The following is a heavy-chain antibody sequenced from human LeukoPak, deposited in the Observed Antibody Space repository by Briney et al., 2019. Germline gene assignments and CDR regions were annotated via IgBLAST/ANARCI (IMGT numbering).Heavy chain of an antibody. Sequence: ASVKVSCTASGYTFTGYYMHWVRQAPGQGLEWMGWINPNSGGTNYAQKFQGRVTITRDTSASTAYMELSSLRSEDMAVYYCARGKWELPSFDYWGQGTLVTVSS. CDR1: GYTFTGYY. J-gene: IGHJ4*02. CDR2: INPNSGGT. D-gene: IGHD1-26*01. V-gene: IGHV1-2*02. CDR3: ARGKWELPSFDY.